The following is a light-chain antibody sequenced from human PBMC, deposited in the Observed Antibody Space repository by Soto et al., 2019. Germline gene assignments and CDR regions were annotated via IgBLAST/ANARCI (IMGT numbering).Light chain of an antibody. CDR2: AAS. V-gene: IGKV3-15*01. Sequence: ELVMTQSPATLSVSPGDTATLSCRASQRVSSHLAWYQQKPGQAPSLLIYAASTRATGIPVRFSGSGSETEFTLTISSLQSEDSALYYCHQYNNWPWTFGQGTKVDNK. J-gene: IGKJ1*01. CDR1: QRVSSH. CDR3: HQYNNWPWT.